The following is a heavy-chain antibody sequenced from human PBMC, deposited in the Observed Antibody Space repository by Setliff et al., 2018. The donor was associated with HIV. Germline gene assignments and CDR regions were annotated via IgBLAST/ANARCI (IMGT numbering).Heavy chain of an antibody. CDR1: GLTFSTYY. V-gene: IGHV3-7*01. CDR3: ATDFLGRGRYRANSEVLYY. Sequence: PGGSLRLSCAGSGLTFSTYYMTWVRQAPGKGLEWVANIKQDGSEEYYVDSVKGRFTVSRDNTKSSLYLQMNSLRAEDTAVYYCATDFLGRGRYRANSEVLYYWGQGTLVTVSS. J-gene: IGHJ4*02. CDR2: IKQDGSEE. D-gene: IGHD3-9*01.